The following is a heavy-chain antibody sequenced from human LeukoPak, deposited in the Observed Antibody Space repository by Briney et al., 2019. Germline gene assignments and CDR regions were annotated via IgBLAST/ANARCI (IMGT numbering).Heavy chain of an antibody. J-gene: IGHJ4*02. Sequence: SETLSLTCTVSGGSISSGTYYWGWIRQPAGKGLEWIGRIYSSGSTNYNPSLKSRVTMSVDTSRNQFSLKLSSVTAADTAVYYCASSYCSGGSCYPPISIDYWGQGTLVTVSS. CDR3: ASSYCSGGSCYPPISIDY. D-gene: IGHD2-15*01. V-gene: IGHV4-61*02. CDR2: IYSSGST. CDR1: GGSISSGTYY.